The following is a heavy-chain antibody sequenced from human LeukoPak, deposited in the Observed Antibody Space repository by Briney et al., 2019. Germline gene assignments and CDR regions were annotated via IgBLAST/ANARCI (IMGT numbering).Heavy chain of an antibody. CDR3: ARYGGYHGRFDY. Sequence: PSETLSLTCAVYGGSFSGYYWSWIRQPPGKGLEWIGEINHSGSTNYNPSLKSRVTISVDTSKNQFSLKLSSVTAADTAVYYCARYGGYHGRFDYWGQGTLVTVSS. V-gene: IGHV4-34*01. CDR1: GGSFSGYY. D-gene: IGHD5-12*01. CDR2: INHSGST. J-gene: IGHJ4*02.